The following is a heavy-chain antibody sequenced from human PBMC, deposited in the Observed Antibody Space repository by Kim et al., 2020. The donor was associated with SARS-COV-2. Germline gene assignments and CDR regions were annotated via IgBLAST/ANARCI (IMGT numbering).Heavy chain of an antibody. CDR3: AKSRYGLQVWLVPFDY. D-gene: IGHD5-18*01. V-gene: IGHV3-30*02. Sequence: DSVQGRFTISRDNYKNPLYPQMNSLRAEDTAMYYCAKSRYGLQVWLVPFDYWGQGTLVTVSS. J-gene: IGHJ4*02.